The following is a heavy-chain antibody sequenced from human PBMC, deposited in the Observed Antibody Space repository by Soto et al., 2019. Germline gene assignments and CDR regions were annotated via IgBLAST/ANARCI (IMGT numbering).Heavy chain of an antibody. J-gene: IGHJ4*02. CDR3: ANTRYGSGGSCYSAVDY. Sequence: QVQLVESGGGVVQPGRSLRLSCAASGFTFSSYGMHWVRQAPGKGLEWVAVISYDGSNKYYADSVKGRFTISRDNSKNTLYLQMNSLRAEDTAVYYCANTRYGSGGSCYSAVDYWGQGTLVTVSS. V-gene: IGHV3-30*18. CDR2: ISYDGSNK. CDR1: GFTFSSYG. D-gene: IGHD2-15*01.